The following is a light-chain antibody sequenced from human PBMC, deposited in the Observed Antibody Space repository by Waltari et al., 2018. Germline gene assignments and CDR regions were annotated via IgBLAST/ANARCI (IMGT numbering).Light chain of an antibody. CDR2: DND. Sequence: QSVLTQPPSVSAAPGQKVTISCSGSNSNIGNNYVSWYQQLPGTAPKLRIFDNDRPPSRLPARFSGSKSGTSATLDITGLQTGDEADYYCGTWDSSLSVGGGVFGGGTKLTVL. J-gene: IGLJ3*02. CDR1: NSNIGNNY. V-gene: IGLV1-51*01. CDR3: GTWDSSLSVGGGV.